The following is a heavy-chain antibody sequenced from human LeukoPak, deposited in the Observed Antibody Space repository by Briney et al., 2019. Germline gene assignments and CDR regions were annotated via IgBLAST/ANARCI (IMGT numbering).Heavy chain of an antibody. CDR2: MIPILGIA. D-gene: IGHD2-21*02. V-gene: IGHV1-69*04. CDR1: GGTFSSYA. Sequence: ASVKVSCNASGGTFSSYAISWVRQAPGQGLEWMRRMIPILGIANYAQKFQGRVTITADKSTSTAYMELSSLRSADTAVYYCARDILNCGGDCSNDYWGQGTLVTVSS. J-gene: IGHJ4*02. CDR3: ARDILNCGGDCSNDY.